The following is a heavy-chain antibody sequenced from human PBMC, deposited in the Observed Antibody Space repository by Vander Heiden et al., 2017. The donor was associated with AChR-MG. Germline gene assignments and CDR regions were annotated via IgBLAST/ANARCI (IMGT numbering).Heavy chain of an antibody. V-gene: IGHV1-3*01. D-gene: IGHD5-18*01. Sequence: VQLVQSGAAVKKPGASVKAYCKPSGYPFTSYAMHGRRQAPGQRLEWMGWINAGNGNTKYSQKFQGRVTITRDTSASTAYMELSSLRSEDTAVYYCARDRPRLWMPFDIWGQGTMVTVSS. CDR3: ARDRPRLWMPFDI. CDR1: GYPFTSYA. J-gene: IGHJ3*02. CDR2: INAGNGNT.